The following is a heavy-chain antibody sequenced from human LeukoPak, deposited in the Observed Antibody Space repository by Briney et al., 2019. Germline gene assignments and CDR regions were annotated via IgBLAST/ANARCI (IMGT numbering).Heavy chain of an antibody. CDR1: GFTFSTYS. CDR2: IDSGSTTI. CDR3: ARDISGSYTVDY. D-gene: IGHD1-26*01. V-gene: IGHV3-48*01. Sequence: GGSLRLSCAASGFTFSTYSMNWVRQAPGEGLEWVSYIDSGSTTIYYADSVKGRFTISRDNSRNTLDLQMNSLRAEDTAIYYCARDISGSYTVDYWGQGVLVTVSS. J-gene: IGHJ4*02.